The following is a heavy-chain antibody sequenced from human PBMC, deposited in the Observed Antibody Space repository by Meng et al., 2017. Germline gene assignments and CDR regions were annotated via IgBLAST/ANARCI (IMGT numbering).Heavy chain of an antibody. D-gene: IGHD3-10*01. Sequence: SDTLSLTCAVYGGSFSGYYWSWIRQPPGKGLEWIGEINHSGSTNYNPSLKSRVTISVDTSKNQFSLKLSSVTAADTAVYYCARGGGYITMVRGVIITADYFDYWGQGTLVTVSS. J-gene: IGHJ4*02. V-gene: IGHV4-34*01. CDR2: INHSGST. CDR1: GGSFSGYY. CDR3: ARGGGYITMVRGVIITADYFDY.